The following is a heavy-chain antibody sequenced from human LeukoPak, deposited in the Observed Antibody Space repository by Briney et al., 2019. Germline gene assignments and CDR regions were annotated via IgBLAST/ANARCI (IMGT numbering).Heavy chain of an antibody. CDR1: GFTVSSNY. CDR3: ASPTRIWNAFDI. CDR2: IYSGGST. V-gene: IGHV3-53*01. D-gene: IGHD3-3*01. J-gene: IGHJ3*02. Sequence: GGSLRLSCAASGFTVSSNYMSWVRQAPGKGLEWVSVIYSGGSTYYADSVKGRFTISRDNSKNTLYLQMNSLRAEDTAVYYCASPTRIWNAFDIWGQGTMVTVSS.